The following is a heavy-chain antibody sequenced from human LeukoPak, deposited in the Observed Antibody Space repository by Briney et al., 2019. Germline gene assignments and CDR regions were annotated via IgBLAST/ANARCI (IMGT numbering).Heavy chain of an antibody. J-gene: IGHJ5*02. CDR1: GYTFTVSF. CDR2: INPNSGAT. D-gene: IGHD2-2*01. Sequence: ASLKVSSKASGYTFTVSFMHWVRQAPGQGLEWMGWINPNSGATEYAQKLQGRVTMTRQMSLSTAYMELRRLRSEDAAVYYCASDITSCYDPWGQGTLVTVFS. V-gene: IGHV1-2*02. CDR3: ASDITSCYDP.